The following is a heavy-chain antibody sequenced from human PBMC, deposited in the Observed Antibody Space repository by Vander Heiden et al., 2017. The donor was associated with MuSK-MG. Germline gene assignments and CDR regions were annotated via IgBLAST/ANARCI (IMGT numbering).Heavy chain of an antibody. D-gene: IGHD2-15*01. Sequence: QVHLVQSGPEVKKAGASVTVSCKASHYTFSSFGISWVRQAPGQGLEWLGWISTDTGDTNYAQKVRGRITLTTSTATSTVNMELRSLRSDDSAVYYCARDKYGGNLDAFDLWGQGTVVSVSS. CDR1: HYTFSSFG. J-gene: IGHJ3*01. CDR3: ARDKYGGNLDAFDL. V-gene: IGHV1-18*01. CDR2: ISTDTGDT.